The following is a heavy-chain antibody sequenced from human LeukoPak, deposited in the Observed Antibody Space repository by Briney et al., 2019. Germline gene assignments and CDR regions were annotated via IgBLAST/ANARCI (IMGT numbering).Heavy chain of an antibody. Sequence: ASVKVSCKASGGTFSSYAISWVRQAPGQGLEWMGGIIPIFGTASYAQKFQGRVTMTRDMSTSTVYMELSSLRSEDTAVYYCAREIIGVAVAGHNFDYWGQGTLVTVSS. CDR1: GGTFSSYA. J-gene: IGHJ4*02. V-gene: IGHV1-69*05. CDR2: IIPIFGTA. D-gene: IGHD6-19*01. CDR3: AREIIGVAVAGHNFDY.